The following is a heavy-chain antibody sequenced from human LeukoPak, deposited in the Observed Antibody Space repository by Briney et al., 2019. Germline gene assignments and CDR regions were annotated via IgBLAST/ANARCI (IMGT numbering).Heavy chain of an antibody. D-gene: IGHD4/OR15-4a*01. CDR1: GFTVSSNH. V-gene: IGHV3-66*04. CDR2: IYSGGST. CDR3: ARRAGAYSHPYDY. Sequence: GGSLRLSCAASGFTVSSNHMSWVRQAPGRGLEWVSVIYSGGSTYYADSVKGRFTISRDNSKNTLYLQMNSLRAEDTAVYYCARRAGAYSHPYDYWGQGTLVIVSS. J-gene: IGHJ4*02.